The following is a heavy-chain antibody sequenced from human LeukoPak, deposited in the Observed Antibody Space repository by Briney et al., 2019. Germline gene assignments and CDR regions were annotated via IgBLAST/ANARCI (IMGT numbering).Heavy chain of an antibody. V-gene: IGHV3-48*01. CDR2: ISSSSTTI. D-gene: IGHD3-22*01. Sequence: QSGGPLRLSCAASGFTFSSNSMNWVRQAPGKGLEWVSYISSSSTTIYYADSVTGRFTISRDNAKNSLYLQMNSLRVEDTAVYYCATPYDPRSYWGQGTLVTVSS. CDR3: ATPYDPRSY. J-gene: IGHJ4*02. CDR1: GFTFSSNS.